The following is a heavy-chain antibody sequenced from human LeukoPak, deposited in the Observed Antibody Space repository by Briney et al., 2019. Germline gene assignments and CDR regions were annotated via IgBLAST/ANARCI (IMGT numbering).Heavy chain of an antibody. Sequence: GGSLRLSCAASGFTFRSHWMHWVRQAPGKGPVWVSRINSDGGSTTYADAVKGRFTISRDNANNTLYLQMTSLRAEDTAVYYCARIGYSSSSFDYWGQGTLVTVSS. D-gene: IGHD6-6*01. J-gene: IGHJ4*02. CDR2: INSDGGST. CDR3: ARIGYSSSSFDY. V-gene: IGHV3-74*03. CDR1: GFTFRSHW.